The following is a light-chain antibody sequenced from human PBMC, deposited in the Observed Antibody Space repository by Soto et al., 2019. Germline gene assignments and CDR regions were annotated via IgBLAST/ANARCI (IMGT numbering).Light chain of an antibody. V-gene: IGKV3-20*01. J-gene: IGKJ1*01. CDR3: QQYGSSSWT. Sequence: EVVLTQSPGTLSLSRGERATLSCRASERIYSAYLGWYQRKPGQAPRLLIYGTSSRATGIPDRFSGSGSGTDFTLTISRLEPEDFAVYYCQQYGSSSWTFGQGTKVDI. CDR2: GTS. CDR1: ERIYSAY.